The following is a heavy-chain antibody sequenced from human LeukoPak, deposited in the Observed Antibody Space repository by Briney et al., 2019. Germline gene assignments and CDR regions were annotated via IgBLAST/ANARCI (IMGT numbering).Heavy chain of an antibody. CDR2: ISSSGRTI. Sequence: PGGSLRLSCAASGFTFSSYEMNWVRQAPGKGLEWVSYISSSGRTIYYEDSVKGRFSISRDNAKNSLYLQMKSLRAEDTAIYYCAKESTVTPGNVNWFDSWGQGTLVTVSS. V-gene: IGHV3-48*03. CDR3: AKESTVTPGNVNWFDS. CDR1: GFTFSSYE. D-gene: IGHD4-17*01. J-gene: IGHJ5*01.